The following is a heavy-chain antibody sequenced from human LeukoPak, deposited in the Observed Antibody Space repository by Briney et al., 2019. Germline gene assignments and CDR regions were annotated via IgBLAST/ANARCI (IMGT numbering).Heavy chain of an antibody. CDR1: GGSISSYY. J-gene: IGHJ3*02. D-gene: IGHD3-10*01. CDR3: ASMVRGVRRRDDAFDI. CDR2: IYTSGST. V-gene: IGHV4-4*07. Sequence: SETLSLTCTVSGGSISSYYWSWIRQPAGKGLEWIGRIYTSGSTNYNPSLKSRVTMSVDTSKNQFSLKLSSVTAADTAVYYCASMVRGVRRRDDAFDIWGQGTMVTVSS.